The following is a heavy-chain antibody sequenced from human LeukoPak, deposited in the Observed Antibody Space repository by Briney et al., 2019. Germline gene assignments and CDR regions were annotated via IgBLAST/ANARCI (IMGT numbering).Heavy chain of an antibody. CDR2: ILYDGSLE. CDR3: ARGAILRGYNLIDD. D-gene: IGHD5-24*01. CDR1: GFSFGTYA. J-gene: IGHJ4*02. Sequence: PGKSLRLSCAASGFSFGTYAMHWVHQAPGKGLEWVALILYDGSLENTADSVRGRFIISRDNSKNTLFLQMNSLRIEDTAVYYCARGAILRGYNLIDDWGQGTLVTVSS. V-gene: IGHV3-30*04.